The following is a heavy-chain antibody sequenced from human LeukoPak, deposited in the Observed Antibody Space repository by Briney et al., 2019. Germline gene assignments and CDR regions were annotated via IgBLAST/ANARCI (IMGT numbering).Heavy chain of an antibody. Sequence: ASVKVSCKASGYTFTSYGISWVRQAPGQGLEWMGWISAYNGNTNYAQKLQGRVTMTTDTSTSTAYMELRSLRSDDTAVYYCAREACSGGSCYSHFDYWGQGTLVTVSS. D-gene: IGHD2-15*01. J-gene: IGHJ4*02. CDR2: ISAYNGNT. CDR3: AREACSGGSCYSHFDY. V-gene: IGHV1-18*01. CDR1: GYTFTSYG.